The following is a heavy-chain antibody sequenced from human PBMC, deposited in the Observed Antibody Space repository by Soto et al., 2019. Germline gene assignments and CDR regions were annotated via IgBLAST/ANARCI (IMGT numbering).Heavy chain of an antibody. CDR2: ISYDGSNK. CDR3: AREGVGATRSRHYYYYGMDV. J-gene: IGHJ6*02. CDR1: GFTFSSYA. Sequence: QVQLVESGGGVVQPGRSLRLSCAASGFTFSSYAMHWVRQAPGKGLEWVAVISYDGSNKYYADSVKGRFTISRDNSKNPLYLQMNSLRAEDTAVYYCAREGVGATRSRHYYYYGMDVWGQGTTVTVSS. D-gene: IGHD1-26*01. V-gene: IGHV3-30-3*01.